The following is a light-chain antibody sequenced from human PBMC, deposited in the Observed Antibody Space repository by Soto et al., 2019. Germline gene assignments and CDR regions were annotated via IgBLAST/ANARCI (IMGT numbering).Light chain of an antibody. CDR2: DVI. CDR3: FSYTRSTMDV. J-gene: IGLJ1*01. Sequence: QSALNQPASVSGSPGQSITISCTGTSSDIGGYKYVSWYQHHPGKAPQLIIFDVINRPSGVPNRLSGSKSGNTASLTIFGLHAEDEADYYCFSYTRSTMDVFGTGTKVTVL. CDR1: SSDIGGYKY. V-gene: IGLV2-14*03.